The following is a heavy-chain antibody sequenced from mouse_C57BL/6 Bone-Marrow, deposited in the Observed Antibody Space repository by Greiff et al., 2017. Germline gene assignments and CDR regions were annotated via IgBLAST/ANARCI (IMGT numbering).Heavy chain of an antibody. CDR2: INPSSGYT. J-gene: IGHJ1*03. V-gene: IGHV1-4*01. CDR1: GYTFTSYT. Sequence: QVQLQQSGAELARPGASVKMSCKASGYTFTSYTMHWVKQRPGQGLEWIGYINPSSGYTKYNQKFKDKATFTADKSSSTTYMQLSSLTSEDSAVCYCARERDGNDGYFWYFDVWGTGTTVTVSS. CDR3: ARERDGNDGYFWYFDV. D-gene: IGHD2-3*01.